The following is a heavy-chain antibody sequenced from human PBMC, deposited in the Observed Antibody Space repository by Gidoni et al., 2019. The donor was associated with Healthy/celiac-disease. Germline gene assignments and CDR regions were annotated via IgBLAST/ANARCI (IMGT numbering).Heavy chain of an antibody. V-gene: IGHV3-30*18. J-gene: IGHJ4*02. D-gene: IGHD5-12*01. CDR1: GFTFSSYG. CDR3: AKNLRRVVAMITDY. Sequence: QVQLVESGGGVVQPGRSLRLSCAASGFTFSSYGMHWVRQAPGKGLEWVAVISYDGSNKYYADSVKGRFTISRDNSKNTLYLQMNSLRAEDTAVYYCAKNLRRVVAMITDYWGQGTLVTVSS. CDR2: ISYDGSNK.